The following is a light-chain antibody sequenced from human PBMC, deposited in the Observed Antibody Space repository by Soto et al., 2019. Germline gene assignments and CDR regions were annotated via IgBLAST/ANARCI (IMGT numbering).Light chain of an antibody. Sequence: DIQMTQSPSTLSASVGDRVTITCRASQSISSWLAWYQQKPGKAPKLLIYDASSLESGVPSRFSGSGSGTEFTLTIGRLQADDFATYYCQQYNSYSPETFGQGTKVEIK. CDR3: QQYNSYSPET. V-gene: IGKV1-5*01. CDR1: QSISSW. J-gene: IGKJ1*01. CDR2: DAS.